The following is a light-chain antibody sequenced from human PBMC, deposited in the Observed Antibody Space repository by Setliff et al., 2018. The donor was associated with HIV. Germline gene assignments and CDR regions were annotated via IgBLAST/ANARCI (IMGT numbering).Light chain of an antibody. CDR1: SSDVGGYNY. V-gene: IGLV2-14*03. CDR3: SSYTGRLPPVI. J-gene: IGLJ2*01. Sequence: QSALTQPASMSGSPGQSITTACTGTSSDVGGYNYVSWYQQQPGKAPKLIIYDVTDRPSGVSDRFSGSKSGNTASLTISGLQTEDEADYYCSSYTGRLPPVILGGGTKVTVL. CDR2: DVT.